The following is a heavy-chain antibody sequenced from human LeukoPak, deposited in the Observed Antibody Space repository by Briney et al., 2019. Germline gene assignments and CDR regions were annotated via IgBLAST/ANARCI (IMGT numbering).Heavy chain of an antibody. D-gene: IGHD3-10*01. CDR1: GYTFGTYW. J-gene: IGHJ5*02. CDR3: ARHTGRPQAGWFDP. Sequence: LGEPLNISCKDSGYTFGTYWVAWARQMPGKGLEYIRIIFPGNSEVRYGPAFQGQVTMSADRSISTAYLQWSSLKASDTAMYYCARHTGRPQAGWFDPWGQGTLVTVSS. V-gene: IGHV5-51*01. CDR2: IFPGNSEV.